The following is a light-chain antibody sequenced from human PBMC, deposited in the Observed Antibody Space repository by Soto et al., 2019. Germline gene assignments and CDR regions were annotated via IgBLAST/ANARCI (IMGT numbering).Light chain of an antibody. CDR2: DAS. CDR1: QTIINNY. V-gene: IGKV3-20*01. CDR3: HQYSDSPPFT. Sequence: EIVLTQSPDTLSSSPGERATLSCRASQTIINNYLAWYQQRPGQAPRLRIYDASTRATGIPDRFSGSASGTDFTLTISRLEPEDFTVYYCHQYSDSPPFTFGQGTRLDI. J-gene: IGKJ5*01.